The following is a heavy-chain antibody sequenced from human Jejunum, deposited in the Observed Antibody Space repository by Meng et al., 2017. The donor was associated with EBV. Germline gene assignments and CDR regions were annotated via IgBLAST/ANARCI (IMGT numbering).Heavy chain of an antibody. Sequence: QVPLQESGPVRVKPSETLLLTCTVSGGSHRPASYYWSWFRQYPGKGLEWIGYIDYSGNTNYHPSLKSRATITVDTSKNQFSLKLSSVTAADTAVYYCARVVDYYERSGYPDFWGQGTLVTVFS. D-gene: IGHD3-22*01. J-gene: IGHJ4*02. CDR1: GGSHRPASYY. CDR2: IDYSGNT. V-gene: IGHV4-61*01. CDR3: ARVVDYYERSGYPDF.